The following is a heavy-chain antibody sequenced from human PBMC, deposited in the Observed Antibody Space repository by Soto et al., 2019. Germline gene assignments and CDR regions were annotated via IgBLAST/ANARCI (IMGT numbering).Heavy chain of an antibody. V-gene: IGHV1-8*01. CDR1: GYTFTSSD. CDR2: MNTNTGNS. D-gene: IGHD2-21*02. CDR3: AREGDCTVYDSDSYYFYGMDV. Sequence: AASVKVSCKASGYTFTSSDINWVRQAPGQGLEWMGWMNTNTGNSGFAQTFQGRVTMTSDTSISTAYMELSSLRSEDSAVYYCAREGDCTVYDSDSYYFYGMDVWGQGTTVTVSS. J-gene: IGHJ6*02.